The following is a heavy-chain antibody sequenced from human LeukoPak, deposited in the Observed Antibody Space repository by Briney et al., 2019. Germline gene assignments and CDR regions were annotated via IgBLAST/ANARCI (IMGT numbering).Heavy chain of an antibody. CDR2: ISYDGSNK. Sequence: PGGSLRLSCAASGLTFSFYAMHWVRQAPGKGLEWVAVISYDGSNKYYADSVKGRFTISRDNSKNTLYLQMNGLRAEDTAVYYCATDTLPYCGGDCPVDYWGQGTLVTVSS. J-gene: IGHJ4*02. CDR1: GLTFSFYA. D-gene: IGHD2-21*02. CDR3: ATDTLPYCGGDCPVDY. V-gene: IGHV3-30*04.